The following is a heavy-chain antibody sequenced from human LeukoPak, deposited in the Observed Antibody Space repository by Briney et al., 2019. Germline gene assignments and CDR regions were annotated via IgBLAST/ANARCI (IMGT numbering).Heavy chain of an antibody. D-gene: IGHD6-19*01. J-gene: IGHJ4*02. Sequence: GGSLRLSCTAAGFTFSSSAMSWVRQPPGKGLEWVSAISGSGGTTYYADSVKGRFTISRDSSKNTLYLQMNSLRAEDTALYYCAKDGNLRGWLFDYWGQGTLVTVSS. CDR1: GFTFSSSA. V-gene: IGHV3-23*01. CDR3: AKDGNLRGWLFDY. CDR2: ISGSGGTT.